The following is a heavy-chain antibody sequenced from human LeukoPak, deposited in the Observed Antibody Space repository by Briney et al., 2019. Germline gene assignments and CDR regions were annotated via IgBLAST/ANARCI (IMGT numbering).Heavy chain of an antibody. D-gene: IGHD5-24*01. CDR2: ITGRSSPI. V-gene: IGHV3-48*02. CDR3: WKDGSRGVPDY. CDR1: GFTLSGYS. Sequence: RSGGSLRLSCAASGFTLSGYSMNWVRQAPGEGLEWLSYITGRSSPIYYADSVKGRFTVSRENAKNSLYLQMDSLRDEDMAVYYCWKDGSRGVPDYWGQGTLVSVSS. J-gene: IGHJ4*02.